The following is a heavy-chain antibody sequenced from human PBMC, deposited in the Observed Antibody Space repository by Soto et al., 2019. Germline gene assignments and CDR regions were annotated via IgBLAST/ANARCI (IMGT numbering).Heavy chain of an antibody. Sequence: QVQLVQSGAEVKKPGASVKVSCKASGYTFTSFYMHWVRQAPGQGLEWMGIINPSGTTTDYAQKFQGRVTLPRDTSTSTYYIELSSPTSEDTAVYYCAKPQIARHYYYGMEVWGQGTAVTVSS. CDR3: AKPQIARHYYYGMEV. V-gene: IGHV1-46*01. CDR1: GYTFTSFY. CDR2: INPSGTTT. J-gene: IGHJ6*02.